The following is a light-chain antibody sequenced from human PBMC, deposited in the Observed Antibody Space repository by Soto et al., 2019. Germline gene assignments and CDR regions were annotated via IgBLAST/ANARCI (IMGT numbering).Light chain of an antibody. CDR1: QSIDIN. V-gene: IGKV3-15*01. CDR2: RAS. Sequence: EIVMTQSPATLSVSPGERATLSCRASQSIDINLVWYQQKPDQSPRLLIFRASSRATGIPDRFSGSGSGTEFTLTISSLQSEDFAVYDGQQYHHWPPITFGQGTRLEIK. CDR3: QQYHHWPPIT. J-gene: IGKJ5*01.